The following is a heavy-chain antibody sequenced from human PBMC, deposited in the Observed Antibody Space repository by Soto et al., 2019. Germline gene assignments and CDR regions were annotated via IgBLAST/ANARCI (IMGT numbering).Heavy chain of an antibody. J-gene: IGHJ3*02. CDR3: ENYNWGAMGAFDI. CDR2: IYYSGST. D-gene: IGHD1-1*01. Sequence: QVQLQESGPGLVKPSETLSLTCAVSGGSISSYCWCWIRQRPGTGLEWIGYIYYSGSTNYNHSLKSRVTLSVDTSKNQFSLKLRSVTAADTAVYYGENYNWGAMGAFDIWGQGTMVTVSS. V-gene: IGHV4-59*13. CDR1: GGSISSYC.